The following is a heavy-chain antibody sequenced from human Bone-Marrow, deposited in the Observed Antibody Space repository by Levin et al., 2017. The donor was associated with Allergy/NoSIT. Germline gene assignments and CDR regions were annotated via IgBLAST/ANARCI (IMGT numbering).Heavy chain of an antibody. J-gene: IGHJ3*01. CDR2: ISYTGST. CDR1: GVSVSDYY. V-gene: IGHV4-59*02. Sequence: TLSLTCTVSGVSVSDYYWSWIRQAPGKGLEWIGYISYTGSTHFNPSLKSPGFISVDKSKNQLSLNLRFVTAADTAVYFCARDLIPVDFAFDVWGPGTMLTVSS. CDR3: ARDLIPVDFAFDV.